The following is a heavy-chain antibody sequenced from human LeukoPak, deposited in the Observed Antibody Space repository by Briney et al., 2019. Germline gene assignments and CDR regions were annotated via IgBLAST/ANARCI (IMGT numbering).Heavy chain of an antibody. CDR2: INHSGST. CDR3: ARRCRDTAMAYFDY. J-gene: IGHJ4*02. CDR1: GGSFSGYY. V-gene: IGHV4-34*01. D-gene: IGHD5-18*01. Sequence: SETLSLTCAVYGGSFSGYYWSWIRQPPGEGLEWIGEINHSGSTNYNPSLKSRVTISVDTSKNQFSLKLSSVTAADTAVYYCARRCRDTAMAYFDYWGQGTLVTVSS.